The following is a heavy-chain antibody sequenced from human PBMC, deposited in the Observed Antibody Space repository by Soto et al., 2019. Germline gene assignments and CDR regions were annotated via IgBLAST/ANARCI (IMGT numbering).Heavy chain of an antibody. CDR3: ARDRKHYYDFCSGPNWFDP. CDR2: IIPIFGTA. D-gene: IGHD3-3*01. V-gene: IGHV1-69*13. J-gene: IGHJ5*02. Sequence: SSVKLSCKASGGTFSSYAISWVRQAPGQGLEWMGGIIPIFGTANYAQKFQGRVTITADESTSTAYMELSSLRSEDTAVYYCARDRKHYYDFCSGPNWFDPWG. CDR1: GGTFSSYA.